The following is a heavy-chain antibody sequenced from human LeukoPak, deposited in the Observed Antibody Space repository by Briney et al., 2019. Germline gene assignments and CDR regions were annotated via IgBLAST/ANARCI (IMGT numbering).Heavy chain of an antibody. J-gene: IGHJ4*02. CDR2: IYYSGST. V-gene: IGHV4-39*01. CDR3: ASRITMISTHGHYFDF. CDR1: GGSISSSSYY. Sequence: SSETLSLICTVSGGSISSSSYYWGWIRQPPGKGLEWIGSIYYSGSTYYNPSLKSRATISVDTSKNQFSLKLSSVTAADTAVYYCASRITMISTHGHYFDFWGQGTLVTVSS. D-gene: IGHD3-22*01.